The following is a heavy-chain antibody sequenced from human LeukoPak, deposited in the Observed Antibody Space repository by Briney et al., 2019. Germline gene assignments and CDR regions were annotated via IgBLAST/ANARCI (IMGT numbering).Heavy chain of an antibody. CDR3: AQTYDSSGYYLDHFDY. J-gene: IGHJ4*02. CDR1: GFTFSSYA. D-gene: IGHD3-22*01. Sequence: GGSLRLSCAASGFTFSSYAMHWVRQAPGKGLEWVAVISYDGSNKYYADSVKGRFTISRDNSKNTLYLQMNSLRAEDTAVYYCAQTYDSSGYYLDHFDYWGQGTLVTVSS. CDR2: ISYDGSNK. V-gene: IGHV3-30*04.